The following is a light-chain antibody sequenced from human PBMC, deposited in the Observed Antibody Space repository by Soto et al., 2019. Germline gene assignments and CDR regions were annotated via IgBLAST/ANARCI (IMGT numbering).Light chain of an antibody. J-gene: IGLJ1*01. Sequence: QSALTQPASVSASPGQSITISCTGTSSDVGGYNYVSWYQQHPGKAPKLMIFDVTNRPSGVSNRFSASKSGNTASLTISRIPATDAADYYCSSYTKSSTLYVFGTGTKLTVL. V-gene: IGLV2-14*01. CDR1: SSDVGGYNY. CDR3: SSYTKSSTLYV. CDR2: DVT.